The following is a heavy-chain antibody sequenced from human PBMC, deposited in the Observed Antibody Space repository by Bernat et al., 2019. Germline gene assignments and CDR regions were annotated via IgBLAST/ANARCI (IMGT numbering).Heavy chain of an antibody. J-gene: IGHJ5*02. D-gene: IGHD6-19*01. CDR2: ISYDGSNK. V-gene: IGHV3-30*18. CDR3: AKEREAEAGPNWFDP. CDR1: GFTFSSYG. Sequence: QVQLVESGGGVVQPGRSLRLSCAASGFTFSSYGMHWVRQAPGKGLEWVAVISYDGSNKYYADSVKGRFTISRDNSKNTLYLQMNSLRAEDTAVYYCAKEREAEAGPNWFDPWGQGTLVTVSS.